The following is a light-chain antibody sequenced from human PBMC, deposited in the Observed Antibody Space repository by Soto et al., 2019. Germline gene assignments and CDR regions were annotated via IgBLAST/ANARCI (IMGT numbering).Light chain of an antibody. CDR2: AAS. CDR3: QHYYNYPRT. V-gene: IGKV1-8*01. CDR1: QDIGTY. J-gene: IGKJ1*01. Sequence: AIRMTQSPSSLSASTENRVTIPRRASQDIGTYLAWYQRKPGIAPKLLIYAASSLQSGVPSRFSGSGSGTDFTLTISWLQSEDFATYYCQHYYNYPRTFGQGTKVDIK.